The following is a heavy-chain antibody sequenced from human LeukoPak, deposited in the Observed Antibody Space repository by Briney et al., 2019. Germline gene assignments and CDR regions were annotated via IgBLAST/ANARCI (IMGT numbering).Heavy chain of an antibody. Sequence: GGSLRLSCAASGFTVSSYYMSWVRQAPGKGLEWVSVIYSGGVIYYADSVKGRLTISRDNSKNMPYLQMNSLRAEDTAVYYCAREDGYNAPFDYWGQGTLVTVSS. J-gene: IGHJ4*02. V-gene: IGHV3-53*01. D-gene: IGHD5-24*01. CDR2: IYSGGVI. CDR3: AREDGYNAPFDY. CDR1: GFTVSSYY.